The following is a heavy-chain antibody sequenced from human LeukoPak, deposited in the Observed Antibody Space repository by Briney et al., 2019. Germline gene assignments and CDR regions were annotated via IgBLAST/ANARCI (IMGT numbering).Heavy chain of an antibody. CDR2: ISGSGGST. Sequence: GGSLRLSCAASGFTFSSYAMSWVRQAPGKGLEWVSAISGSGGSTYYADSVKGRFTISRDNSKNTLYLQMNSLRAEDTAVYYCAKEVVPAARNYYYYYMDVWGKGTTVTVSS. CDR3: AKEVVPAARNYYYYYMDV. CDR1: GFTFSSYA. D-gene: IGHD2-2*01. J-gene: IGHJ6*03. V-gene: IGHV3-23*01.